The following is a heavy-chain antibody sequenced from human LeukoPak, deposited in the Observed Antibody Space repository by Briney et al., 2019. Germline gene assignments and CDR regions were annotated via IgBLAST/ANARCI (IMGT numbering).Heavy chain of an antibody. D-gene: IGHD1-26*01. CDR3: ARARGSYRDDAFDI. Sequence: GGSLRLSCAASGFTFSDYYMSWIRQAPGKGLEWVSSISSSSSYIYYADSVKGRFTISRDNAKNSLYLQMNSLRAEDTAVYYCARARGSYRDDAFDIWGQGTMVTVSS. V-gene: IGHV3-11*06. CDR1: GFTFSDYY. CDR2: ISSSSSYI. J-gene: IGHJ3*02.